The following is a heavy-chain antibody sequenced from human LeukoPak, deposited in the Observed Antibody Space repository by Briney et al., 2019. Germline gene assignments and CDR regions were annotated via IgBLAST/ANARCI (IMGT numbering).Heavy chain of an antibody. CDR1: GFTFSSYA. V-gene: IGHV3-23*01. D-gene: IGHD6-13*01. Sequence: GGSLRLSCAGSGFTFSSYAMSWVRQAPGKGLEWVSAISGSGGSTYYADSVKGRFTISRDNSKNTLYLQMNSLRAEDTAVYYCAKESYSSSWYGYDYWGQGTLVTVSS. J-gene: IGHJ4*02. CDR3: AKESYSSSWYGYDY. CDR2: ISGSGGST.